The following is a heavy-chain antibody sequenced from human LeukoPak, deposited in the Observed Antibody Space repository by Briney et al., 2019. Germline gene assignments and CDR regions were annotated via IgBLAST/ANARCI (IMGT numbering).Heavy chain of an antibody. CDR3: AIINHPDGRVY. Sequence: GESLKISCQGFGYPFTTSWIGWVRQLPGKGLEWTAIIYAGNSDAKYSPSFQGQVSISTDRSISTAYLHWSSLKASDTAIYYCAIINHPDGRVYWGQGTLVTVSS. D-gene: IGHD5-24*01. CDR2: IYAGNSDA. V-gene: IGHV5-51*01. J-gene: IGHJ4*02. CDR1: GYPFTTSW.